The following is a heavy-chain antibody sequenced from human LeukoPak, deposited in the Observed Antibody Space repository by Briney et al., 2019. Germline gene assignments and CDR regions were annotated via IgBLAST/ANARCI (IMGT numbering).Heavy chain of an antibody. J-gene: IGHJ4*02. CDR2: IYHSGNT. Sequence: SETLSLTCSVPIDSITNYYWSWIRQPPGKGLEWIGFIYHSGNTNYNPSLTTRVTMSVDTSKTQITLRLSSVTAADTAVYYCAREEGIAAAGALEYWGQGIPVTVSS. CDR1: IDSITNYY. D-gene: IGHD6-13*01. V-gene: IGHV4-59*01. CDR3: AREEGIAAAGALEY.